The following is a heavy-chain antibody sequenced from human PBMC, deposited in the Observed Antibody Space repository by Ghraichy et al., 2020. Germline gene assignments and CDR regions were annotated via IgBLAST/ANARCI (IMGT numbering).Heavy chain of an antibody. D-gene: IGHD3-10*01. CDR3: ATTWPRGSGSYYKAGGKNWFDP. J-gene: IGHJ5*02. CDR1: GYTLTELS. CDR2: FDPEDGET. V-gene: IGHV1-24*01. Sequence: ASVKVSCKVSGYTLTELSMHWVRQAPGKGLEWMGGFDPEDGETIYAQKFQGRVTMTEDTSTDTAYMELSSLRSEDTAVYYCATTWPRGSGSYYKAGGKNWFDPWGQGTLVTVSS.